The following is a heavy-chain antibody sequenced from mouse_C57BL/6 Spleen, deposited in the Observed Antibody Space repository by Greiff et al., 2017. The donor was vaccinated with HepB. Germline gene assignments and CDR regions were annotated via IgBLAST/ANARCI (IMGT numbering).Heavy chain of an antibody. CDR2: IHPNSGST. CDR3: ARDGSSYVEGY. Sequence: QVQLQQPGAELVKPGASVKLSCKASGYTFTSYWMHWVKQRPGQGLEWIGMIHPNSGSTNYNEKFKSKATLTVDKSSSTAYMQLSSLTSEDSAVYYCARDGSSYVEGYWGQVTTLTVSS. D-gene: IGHD1-1*01. V-gene: IGHV1-64*01. CDR1: GYTFTSYW. J-gene: IGHJ2*01.